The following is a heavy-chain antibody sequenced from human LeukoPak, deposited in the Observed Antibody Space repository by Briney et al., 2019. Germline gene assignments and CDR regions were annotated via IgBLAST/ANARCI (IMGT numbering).Heavy chain of an antibody. CDR1: GGTFSSYA. J-gene: IGHJ6*03. D-gene: IGHD6-19*01. Sequence: GSSVKVSCKASGGTFSSYAISWVRQAPGQGLEWMGGIIPIFGTANYAQKFQGRVTITADESTSTAYMELSSLRSEDTAVYYCARAPVSIITAVALGYYYYMDVWGKGTTVTVSS. CDR3: ARAPVSIITAVALGYYYYMDV. CDR2: IIPIFGTA. V-gene: IGHV1-69*01.